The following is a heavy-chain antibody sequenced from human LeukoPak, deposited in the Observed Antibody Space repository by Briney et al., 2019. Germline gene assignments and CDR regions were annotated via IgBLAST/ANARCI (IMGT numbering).Heavy chain of an antibody. CDR2: IYYSGST. Sequence: SEILSLTCTVSGGSISSYYWSWIRQPPGKGLEWIGYIYYSGSTNYNPSLKSRATISVDTSKNQFSLKLSSVTAADTAVYYCARADSSGYNLDYWGQGTLVTVSS. CDR3: ARADSSGYNLDY. V-gene: IGHV4-59*01. J-gene: IGHJ4*02. CDR1: GGSISSYY. D-gene: IGHD3-22*01.